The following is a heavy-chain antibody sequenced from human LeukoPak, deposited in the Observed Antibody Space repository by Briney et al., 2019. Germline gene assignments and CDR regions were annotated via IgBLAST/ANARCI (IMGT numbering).Heavy chain of an antibody. J-gene: IGHJ4*02. V-gene: IGHV4-59*01. CDR2: IYYSGST. Sequence: SETLSLTCTVSGGSISSYYWSWIRQPPGKGLEWIGYIYYSGSTNYNPSLKSRVTISVDTSKNQFSLKLSSVTAADTAVYYCARRDVTTHRFDYWGQGALVTVSS. CDR1: GGSISSYY. D-gene: IGHD4-17*01. CDR3: ARRDVTTHRFDY.